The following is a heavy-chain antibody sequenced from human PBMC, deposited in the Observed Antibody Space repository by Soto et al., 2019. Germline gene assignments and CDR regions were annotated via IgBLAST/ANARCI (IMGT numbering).Heavy chain of an antibody. Sequence: GGSLRLSCAASGFTFSDYYMSWIRQAPGKGLEWVSYISSSSSYTNYADSVKGRFTISRDNAKNSLYLQMNSLRAEDTAVYYCARELGAGWFDPWGQGTLVTVSS. CDR2: ISSSSSYT. CDR3: ARELGAGWFDP. D-gene: IGHD1-26*01. V-gene: IGHV3-11*05. J-gene: IGHJ5*02. CDR1: GFTFSDYY.